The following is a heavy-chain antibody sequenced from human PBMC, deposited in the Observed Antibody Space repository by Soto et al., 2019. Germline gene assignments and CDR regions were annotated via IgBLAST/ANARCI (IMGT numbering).Heavy chain of an antibody. V-gene: IGHV4-31*03. Sequence: QVQLQESGPGLVKSSQTLSLTCTVSGGSISSGGSYWSWIRQRPGKGLEWIGYIFYSDSFYYTPSLKGRVVILADTSKNQFTLKLSSVTDEDTAVYYCARAPETPPIFGVVRPYFFDFWGQGTLVTVSS. J-gene: IGHJ4*02. CDR2: IFYSDSF. CDR3: ARAPETPPIFGVVRPYFFDF. D-gene: IGHD3-3*01. CDR1: GGSISSGGSY.